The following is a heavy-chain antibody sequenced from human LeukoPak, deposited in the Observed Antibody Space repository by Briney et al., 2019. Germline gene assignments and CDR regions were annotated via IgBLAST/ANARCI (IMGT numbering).Heavy chain of an antibody. J-gene: IGHJ4*02. Sequence: SETLSLTCAAYGGSFSGSFSDYYWTCLRQTPGKGLEWIGEIHHSGSTNYNPSLKSRVTISVDTSKNQFSLKLNSLTAADTAVYYCATFRWGVGFEYWGQGTLATVSS. D-gene: IGHD3-16*01. CDR2: IHHSGST. CDR1: GGSFSGSFSDYY. V-gene: IGHV4-34*01. CDR3: ATFRWGVGFEY.